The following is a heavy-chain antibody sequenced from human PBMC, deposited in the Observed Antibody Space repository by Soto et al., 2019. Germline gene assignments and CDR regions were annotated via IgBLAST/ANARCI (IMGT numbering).Heavy chain of an antibody. CDR1: GGSISSYY. V-gene: IGHV4-59*08. J-gene: IGHJ4*02. D-gene: IGHD5-12*01. CDR3: ARQAREGYNSAAY. CDR2: LYYSGST. Sequence: SETLSLTCTVSGGSISSYYWYWIRQPPGKGLEWIAYLYYSGSTSYNPSLKSRVTISVDTSKNQFSLNLTSVTAADTAVYYCARQAREGYNSAAYWGQGTLVTVSS.